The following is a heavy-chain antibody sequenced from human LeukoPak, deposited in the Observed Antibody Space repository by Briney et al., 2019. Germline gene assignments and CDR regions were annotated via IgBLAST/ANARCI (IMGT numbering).Heavy chain of an antibody. CDR2: IYSGGST. CDR3: AREDPGAWGFDP. J-gene: IGHJ5*02. CDR1: GFTVSSNY. D-gene: IGHD1-26*01. Sequence: PGGSLRLSCAASGFTVSSNYMSWVRRAPGKGLEWVSVIYSGGSTYYADSVKGRFTISRDNSKNTLYLQMNSLRAEDTAVYYCAREDPGAWGFDPWGQGTLVTVSS. V-gene: IGHV3-66*02.